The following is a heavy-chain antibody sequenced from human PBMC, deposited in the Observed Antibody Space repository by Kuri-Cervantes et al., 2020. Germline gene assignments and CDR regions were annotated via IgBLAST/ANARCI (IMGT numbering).Heavy chain of an antibody. CDR3: ASNSGYPFYYYGMDV. J-gene: IGHJ6*02. Sequence: SETLSLTCTVSGGSISSYYWGWIRQPPGKGLEWIGSIYYSGSTYYNPSLKSRVTISVDTSKNQFSLKLSSVTAADTAVYYCASNSGYPFYYYGMDVWGQGTTVTVSS. CDR2: IYYSGST. D-gene: IGHD5-12*01. CDR1: GGSISSYY. V-gene: IGHV4-39*01.